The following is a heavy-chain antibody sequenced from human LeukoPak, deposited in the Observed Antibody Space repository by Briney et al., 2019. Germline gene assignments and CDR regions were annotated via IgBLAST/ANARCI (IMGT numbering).Heavy chain of an antibody. CDR2: IYSDGST. J-gene: IGHJ4*02. D-gene: IGHD1-26*01. CDR3: ARIYSGSHYS. V-gene: IGHV3-53*01. CDR1: GFIVNTYY. Sequence: GGSLRLSCAASGFIVNTYYMSWVRQAPGKGLEWVSIIYSDGSTYYADSVKGRFTISRDTSKNTLYLQMNSLRAEDTAVYYCARIYSGSHYSWGQGTLVTISS.